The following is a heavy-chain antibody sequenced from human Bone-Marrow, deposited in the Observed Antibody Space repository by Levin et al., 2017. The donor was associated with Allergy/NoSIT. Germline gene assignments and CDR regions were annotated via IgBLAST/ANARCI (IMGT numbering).Heavy chain of an antibody. CDR1: GFTFNNFW. CDR2: IKEDGSEK. D-gene: IGHD2-21*01. Sequence: GGSLRLSCAASGFTFNNFWMSWVRQAPGKGLEWVANIKEDGSEKYYVDSVKGRFTISRDNAKNSVDLQMNSLRVEDTAIYYCARGAWDCGVTHCLINCWGQGTTVTVSS. J-gene: IGHJ4*02. V-gene: IGHV3-7*03. CDR3: ARGAWDCGVTHCLINC.